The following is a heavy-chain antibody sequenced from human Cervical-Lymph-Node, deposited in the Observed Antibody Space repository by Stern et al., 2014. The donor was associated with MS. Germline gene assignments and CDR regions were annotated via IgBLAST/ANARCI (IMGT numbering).Heavy chain of an antibody. D-gene: IGHD1-14*01. CDR2: IDWDDDK. CDR1: GFSLSTSGMC. CDR3: ARLSNRVRDYYYGMAV. Sequence: QVTLRESGPALVKPTQTLTLTCTVSGFSLSTSGMCVSWIRQPPGKALEWLARIDWDDDKYYITSLKTRLTISKDTSKNQVVLTMTNMDPVDTATYYCARLSNRVRDYYYGMAVWGQGTTVTVSS. V-gene: IGHV2-70*13. J-gene: IGHJ6*02.